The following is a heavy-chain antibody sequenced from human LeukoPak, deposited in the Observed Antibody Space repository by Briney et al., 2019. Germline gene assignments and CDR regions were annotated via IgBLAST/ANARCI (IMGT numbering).Heavy chain of an antibody. CDR3: ARDMYGGYSDY. V-gene: IGHV3-7*01. CDR2: IKQDGSEK. CDR1: GFTFNSYW. Sequence: GGSLRLSCAASGFTFNSYWLSWVRQAPGKGLEWVANIKQDGSEKYYVDSVKGRFTISRDNAKNSVDLQMNSLRAEDTAVYYCARDMYGGYSDYWGQGTLVTVSS. J-gene: IGHJ4*02. D-gene: IGHD2-8*01.